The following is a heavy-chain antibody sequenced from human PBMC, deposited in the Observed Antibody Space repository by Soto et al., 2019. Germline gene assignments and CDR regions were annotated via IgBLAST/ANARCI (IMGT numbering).Heavy chain of an antibody. V-gene: IGHV3-21*01. CDR2: ISSSSSYI. D-gene: IGHD2-8*01. CDR1: GFTFSSYS. CDR3: ARDGRAGYCTNGVCYPAGMDV. Sequence: GGSLRLSCAASGFTFSSYSMNWVRQAPGKGLEWVSSISSSSSYIYYADSVKGRFTISRDNAKNSLYLQMNSLRAEDTAVYYCARDGRAGYCTNGVCYPAGMDVWGQGTTVTVSS. J-gene: IGHJ6*02.